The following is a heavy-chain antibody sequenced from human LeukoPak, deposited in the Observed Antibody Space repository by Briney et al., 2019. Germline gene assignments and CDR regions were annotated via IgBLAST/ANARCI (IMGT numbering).Heavy chain of an antibody. J-gene: IGHJ4*02. CDR3: ARAQGGQWLVSYYFDY. CDR2: IYTSGST. D-gene: IGHD6-19*01. CDR1: GGSISSGSYY. V-gene: IGHV4-61*02. Sequence: SETLSLTGTVSGGSISSGSYYWSWIRQPPGRGLELIGRIYTSGSTNYNPSLKSRVTISVDTSKNQFSLKLSSVTAADTAVYYCARAQGGQWLVSYYFDYWGQGTLVTVSS.